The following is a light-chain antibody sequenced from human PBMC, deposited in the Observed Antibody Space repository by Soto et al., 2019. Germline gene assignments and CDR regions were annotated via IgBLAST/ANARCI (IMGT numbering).Light chain of an antibody. CDR2: DVS. CDR3: CSYAGSHTYV. J-gene: IGLJ1*01. V-gene: IGLV2-11*01. CDR1: SSDVGGFKY. Sequence: QSVRTQPRSVSGSPGQSVTISCNGTSSDVGGFKYVSWYQQHPGKAPKLMIYDVSKRPSGVPDRFSGSKSGNTASLIISGLQAEDEADYYCCSYAGSHTYVFGTGTKVTVL.